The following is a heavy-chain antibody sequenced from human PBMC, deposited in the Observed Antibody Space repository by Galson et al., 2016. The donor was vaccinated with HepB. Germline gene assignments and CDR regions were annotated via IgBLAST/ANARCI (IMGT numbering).Heavy chain of an antibody. D-gene: IGHD3-9*01. CDR2: IYWDDDK. Sequence: PALVKPTQTLTLTCTFSGSSLTTSGVGVGWIRQPPGKALEWLALIYWDDDKRFSPSLKSRLTITKDTSKNQVVLTMTSMGPVDTATYYCAHYLYDILTGHQFYFDYWGQGALVTVAS. V-gene: IGHV2-5*02. J-gene: IGHJ4*02. CDR1: GSSLTTSGVG. CDR3: AHYLYDILTGHQFYFDY.